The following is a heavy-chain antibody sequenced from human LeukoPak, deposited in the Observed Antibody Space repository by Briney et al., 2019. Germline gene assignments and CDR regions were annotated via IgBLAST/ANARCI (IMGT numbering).Heavy chain of an antibody. Sequence: TSETLSLTCTVSGGSISSYYWSWIRQPPGKGLEWIGYIYYSGSTNYNPSLKSRVTISVDTSKNQFSLKLSSVTAADTAVYYCARGFAYDFRSGVSYNWFDPWGQGTLVTVSS. V-gene: IGHV4-59*01. CDR1: GGSISSYY. D-gene: IGHD3-3*01. J-gene: IGHJ5*02. CDR3: ARGFAYDFRSGVSYNWFDP. CDR2: IYYSGST.